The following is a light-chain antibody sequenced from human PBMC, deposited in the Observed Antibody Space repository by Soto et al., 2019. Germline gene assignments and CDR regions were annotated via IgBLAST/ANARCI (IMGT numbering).Light chain of an antibody. J-gene: IGLJ1*01. CDR2: EGS. CDR1: SSDVGRYNL. CDR3: CSYAGSSTPYV. V-gene: IGLV2-23*01. Sequence: QSALTQPASVSGSPGQSITISCTGTSSDVGRYNLVSWYQQHPGKAPKLMIYEGSKRPSGVSNRFSGSKSGNTASLTISGLHAEDEADYYCCSYAGSSTPYVFGTGTKVTVL.